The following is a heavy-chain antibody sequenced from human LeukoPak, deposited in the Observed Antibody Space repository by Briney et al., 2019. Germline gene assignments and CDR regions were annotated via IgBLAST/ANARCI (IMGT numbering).Heavy chain of an antibody. CDR2: ISGSGGST. V-gene: IGHV3-23*01. CDR1: GFTFSSYA. CDR3: AKGNGYSYGRYYFDY. D-gene: IGHD5-18*01. J-gene: IGHJ4*02. Sequence: GGSLRLSCAASGFTFSSYAMSWVRQAPGKGLEWVSAISGSGGSTYYADSVKGRLTISRDNSKNTLYLQVNSLRAEDTAVYYCAKGNGYSYGRYYFDYWGQGTLVTVSS.